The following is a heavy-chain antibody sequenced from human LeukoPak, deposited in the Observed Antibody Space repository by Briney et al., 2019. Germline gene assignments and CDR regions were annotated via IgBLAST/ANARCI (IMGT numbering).Heavy chain of an antibody. CDR2: ISSSSSYI. Sequence: VSLGGSLRLSCAASGFTFSSYSMNWVRQAPGKGLEWVSSISSSSSYIYYADSVKGRFTISRDNAKNSLYLQMNSLRAEDTAVYYCARHQRGSYPFDYWGQGTLVTVSS. D-gene: IGHD1-26*01. V-gene: IGHV3-21*01. CDR1: GFTFSSYS. J-gene: IGHJ4*02. CDR3: ARHQRGSYPFDY.